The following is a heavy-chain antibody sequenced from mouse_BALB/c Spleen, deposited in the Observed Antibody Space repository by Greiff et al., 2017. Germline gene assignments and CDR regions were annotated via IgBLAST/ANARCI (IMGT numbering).Heavy chain of an antibody. CDR2: ISCYNGAT. CDR1: GYSFTGYY. CDR3: ARRDGNSYYYAMDY. D-gene: IGHD2-1*01. J-gene: IGHJ4*01. Sequence: LVKTGASVKISCKASGYSFTGYYMHWVKQSHGKSLEWIGYISCYNGATSYNQKFKGKATFTVDTSSSTAYMQFNSLTSEDSAVYYCARRDGNSYYYAMDYWGQGTSVTVSS. V-gene: IGHV1S34*01.